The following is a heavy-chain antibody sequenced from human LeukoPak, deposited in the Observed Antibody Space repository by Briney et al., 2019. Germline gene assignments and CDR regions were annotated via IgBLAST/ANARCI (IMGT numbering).Heavy chain of an antibody. CDR1: SGSISSSNW. V-gene: IGHV4-4*02. CDR2: IYYSGST. CDR3: ARGDSNYYFDY. Sequence: PSGTLSLTCAVSSGSISSSNWWSWVRQPPGKGLEWIGYIYYSGSTYYNPSLKSRVTISVDTSKSQFSLKLSSVTAADTAVYYCARGDSNYYFDYWGQGTLVTVSS. D-gene: IGHD4-11*01. J-gene: IGHJ4*02.